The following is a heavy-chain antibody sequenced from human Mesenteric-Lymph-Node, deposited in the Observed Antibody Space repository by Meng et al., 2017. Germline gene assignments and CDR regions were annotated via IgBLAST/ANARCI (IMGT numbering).Heavy chain of an antibody. CDR1: GHTFTNYG. CDR2: INPNSGGA. V-gene: IGHV1-2*06. Sequence: QAQLVQSGGEVKKPGASVKVSCKASGHTFTNYGITWVRQAPGQGLEWMGRINPNSGGANYAQKFQGRVTMTRDTSISTAYMELSRLRSDDTAVYYCAREGLVGDLRYFDLWGRGTLVTVSS. J-gene: IGHJ2*01. D-gene: IGHD3-16*01. CDR3: AREGLVGDLRYFDL.